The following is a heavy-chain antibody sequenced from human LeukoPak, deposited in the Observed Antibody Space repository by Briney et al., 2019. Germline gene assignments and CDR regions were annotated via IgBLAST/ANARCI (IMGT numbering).Heavy chain of an antibody. D-gene: IGHD2-2*01. CDR3: VRGPYALF. Sequence: GGSLRLSCAASGFTFNTYAMSWVRQAPGKGLEWVANIKQDGTEKNYVDSVKGRFTISRDNARSSLSLQMNSLRAEDTAVYYCVRGPYALFWGQGTLVSVSS. J-gene: IGHJ4*02. CDR1: GFTFNTYA. V-gene: IGHV3-7*01. CDR2: IKQDGTEK.